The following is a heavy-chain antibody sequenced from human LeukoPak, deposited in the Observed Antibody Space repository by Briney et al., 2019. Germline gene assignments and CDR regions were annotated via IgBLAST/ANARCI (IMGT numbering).Heavy chain of an antibody. CDR3: ARGGVVGATDWFDP. J-gene: IGHJ5*02. CDR1: GYTFTGYY. Sequence: GASVKVSCKASGYTFTGYYMHWVRQAPGQGLEWMGRINPNNGGTKYAQKFQGRVTITRDTSIRTAYMELSRLRSDDTAVYYCARGGVVGATDWFDPWGEGTLVTVSS. V-gene: IGHV1-2*06. D-gene: IGHD1-26*01. CDR2: INPNNGGT.